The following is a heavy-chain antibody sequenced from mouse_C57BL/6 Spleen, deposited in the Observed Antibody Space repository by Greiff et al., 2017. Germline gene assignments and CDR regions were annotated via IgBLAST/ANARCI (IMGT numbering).Heavy chain of an antibody. CDR1: GYAFSSSW. J-gene: IGHJ3*01. CDR2: IYPGDGDT. Sequence: VQLQQSGPELVKPGASVKISCKASGYAFSSSWMNWVKQRPGTGLEWIGRIYPGDGDTNYNGKFKGKATLTADKSSSPAYMQLSSLTSEDSAVYFCAREGGAYWGQGTLVTVSA. V-gene: IGHV1-82*01. CDR3: AREGGAY.